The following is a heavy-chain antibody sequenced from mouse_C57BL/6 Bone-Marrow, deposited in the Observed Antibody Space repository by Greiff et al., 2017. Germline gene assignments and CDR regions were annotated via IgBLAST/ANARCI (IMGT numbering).Heavy chain of an antibody. CDR2: IHPNSGST. Sequence: QVHVKQPGAELVKPGASVKLSCKASGYTFTSYWMHWVKQRPGQGLEWIGMIHPNSGSTNYNEKFKSKATLTVDKSSSTAYMQLTSLTSEDSAVYYYAPLITTVTPWYFDVWGTGTTVTVSS. CDR1: GYTFTSYW. J-gene: IGHJ1*03. CDR3: APLITTVTPWYFDV. V-gene: IGHV1-64*01. D-gene: IGHD1-2*01.